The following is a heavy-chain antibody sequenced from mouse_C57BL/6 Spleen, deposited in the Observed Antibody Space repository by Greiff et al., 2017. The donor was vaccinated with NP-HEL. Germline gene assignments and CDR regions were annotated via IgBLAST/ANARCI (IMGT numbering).Heavy chain of an antibody. CDR2: INPSNGGT. Sequence: VQLQQSGTELVKPGASVKLSCKASGYTFTSYWMHWVKQRPGQGLEWIGNINPSNGGTNYNEKFKSKATLTVDISSSKAYMQLSSLTSEDSAVYYCARPYYYGSSPYYAMDYWGQGTSVTVSS. CDR1: GYTFTSYW. CDR3: ARPYYYGSSPYYAMDY. D-gene: IGHD1-1*01. V-gene: IGHV1-53*01. J-gene: IGHJ4*01.